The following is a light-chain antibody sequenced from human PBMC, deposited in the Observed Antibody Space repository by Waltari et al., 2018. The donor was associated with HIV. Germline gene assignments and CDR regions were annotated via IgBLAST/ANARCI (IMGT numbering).Light chain of an antibody. Sequence: QSALTQPRSVSGSPGQSVTISCTGTSSDVGGYNYVSWYQQHPGKAPKLMIYDVSKRPSWVPDRFSGSKSGNPASLTISGLQAEDEADYYCSSYTSSSTLDVVFGGGTKLTVL. CDR2: DVS. CDR3: SSYTSSSTLDVV. CDR1: SSDVGGYNY. J-gene: IGLJ2*01. V-gene: IGLV2-11*01.